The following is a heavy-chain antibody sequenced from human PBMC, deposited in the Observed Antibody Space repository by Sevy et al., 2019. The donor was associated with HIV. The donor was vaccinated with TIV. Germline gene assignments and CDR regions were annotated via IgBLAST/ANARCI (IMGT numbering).Heavy chain of an antibody. CDR3: AGERGSAGYLDY. Sequence: GGSLRLSCAASGFTFSTYDIHWVRQAPGKGLEWVAAVIGYDGSNKYYADSVKGRFTISRDNSKNTLYLQMNSLRAGDTAVYYWAGERGSAGYLDYGGQGPLVTVSS. CDR2: IGYDGSNK. CDR1: GFTFSTYD. V-gene: IGHV3-33*01. J-gene: IGHJ4*02. D-gene: IGHD6-19*01.